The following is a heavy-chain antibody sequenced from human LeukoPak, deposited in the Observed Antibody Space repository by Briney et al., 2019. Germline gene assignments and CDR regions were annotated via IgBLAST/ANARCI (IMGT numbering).Heavy chain of an antibody. CDR2: ISGSGGST. CDR3: AKVHYYDFWSGYYYIDY. CDR1: GFTFSSYA. J-gene: IGHJ4*02. Sequence: PGGSLRLSRAASGFTFSSYAMSWVRQAPGKGLEWVSAISGSGGSTYYADSVKGRFTISRDNSKNTLYLQMNSLRAEDTAVYYCAKVHYYDFWSGYYYIDYWGQGTLVTVSS. D-gene: IGHD3-3*01. V-gene: IGHV3-23*01.